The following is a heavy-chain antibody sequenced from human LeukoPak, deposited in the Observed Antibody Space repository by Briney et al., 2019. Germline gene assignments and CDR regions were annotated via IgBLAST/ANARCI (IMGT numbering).Heavy chain of an antibody. Sequence: GASLRLSCLASGFTFSNYAMSWVRQAPGKGLEWVSAITGSGTNRYYADSLKGRFTTSRDNSKNTVFLQMNSLRHEDTAIYYCVIWGDYDVLTGYYVPDYWGQGTLVTVAS. V-gene: IGHV3-23*01. CDR2: ITGSGTNR. J-gene: IGHJ4*02. CDR3: VIWGDYDVLTGYYVPDY. CDR1: GFTFSNYA. D-gene: IGHD3-9*01.